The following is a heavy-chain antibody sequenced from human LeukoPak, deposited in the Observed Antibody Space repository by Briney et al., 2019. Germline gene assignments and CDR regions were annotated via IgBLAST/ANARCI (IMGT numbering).Heavy chain of an antibody. Sequence: SETLSLTCTVSGGSISSSTYYWGWIRQPPGKGLEWIGSIYYSGSTYYNPSLKSRVTISVDTSKNQFSLKLSSVTAADTAVYYCARHSRTNWGSYNWFDPWGQGTLVTVSS. CDR1: GGSISSSTYY. CDR2: IYYSGST. J-gene: IGHJ5*02. CDR3: ARHSRTNWGSYNWFDP. V-gene: IGHV4-39*07. D-gene: IGHD7-27*01.